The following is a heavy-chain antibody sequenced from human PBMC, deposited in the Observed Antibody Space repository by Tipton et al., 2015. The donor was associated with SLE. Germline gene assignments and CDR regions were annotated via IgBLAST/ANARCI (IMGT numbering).Heavy chain of an antibody. Sequence: LRLSCAASGFTFDDYNMHWVRQRPGKGLEWIGRIYYTGSTSYNPSVKGRVTMSVDPSKNLFSLKLISVTAADTAIYYCARHYDFRGYNFFDPWGRGTLVTVSS. J-gene: IGHJ5*02. V-gene: IGHV4-59*05. CDR1: GFTFDDYN. D-gene: IGHD3-3*01. CDR3: ARHYDFRGYNFFDP. CDR2: IYYTGST.